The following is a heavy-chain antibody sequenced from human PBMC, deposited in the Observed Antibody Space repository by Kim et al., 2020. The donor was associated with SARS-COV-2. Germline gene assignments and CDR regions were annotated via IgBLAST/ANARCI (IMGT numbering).Heavy chain of an antibody. D-gene: IGHD1-26*01. CDR2: VNTNTGNP. CDR3: ARRIAGEGTIDY. CDR1: GYTFTMYA. Sequence: ASVKVSCKASGYTFTMYALNWVRQAPGQGLEWMGWVNTNTGNPVYAQDFRERFVFSLDTSVNTAYLQINSLKAEDTAVYYCARRIAGEGTIDYWGQGTLVTVSS. V-gene: IGHV7-4-1*02. J-gene: IGHJ4*02.